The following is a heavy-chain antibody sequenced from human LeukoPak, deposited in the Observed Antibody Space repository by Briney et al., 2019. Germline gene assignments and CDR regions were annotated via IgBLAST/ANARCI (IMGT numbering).Heavy chain of an antibody. Sequence: SETLSLTCTVSVGSISSSSYYWGWIRQPPGKGLEWIGIIYYSGSTYYNPSLKSRVTISVDTSKNQFSLKLSSVTAADTAVYYCARGGLESNAYSWFDFWGQGTLVTVSS. CDR2: IYYSGST. J-gene: IGHJ4*02. CDR3: ARGGLESNAYSWFDF. V-gene: IGHV4-39*07. CDR1: VGSISSSSYY. D-gene: IGHD3-16*01.